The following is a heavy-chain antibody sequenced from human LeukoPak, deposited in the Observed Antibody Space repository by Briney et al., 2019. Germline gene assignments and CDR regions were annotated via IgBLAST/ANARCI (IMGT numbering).Heavy chain of an antibody. CDR3: ARALLAWFDP. V-gene: IGHV4-4*02. J-gene: IGHJ5*02. D-gene: IGHD2-21*01. CDR1: GGSISSSNW. Sequence: SETLSLTCAVSGGSISSSNWWSWVRQPPGKGLEWIGYIYYSGSTNYNPSLKGRVTISVDTSKNQFSLKLSSVTAADTAVYYCARALLAWFDPWGQGTLVTVSS. CDR2: IYYSGST.